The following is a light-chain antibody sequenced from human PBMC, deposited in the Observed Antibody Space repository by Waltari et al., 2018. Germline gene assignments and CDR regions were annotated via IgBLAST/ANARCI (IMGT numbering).Light chain of an antibody. J-gene: IGKJ2*01. CDR1: QSISRN. CDR2: GAS. V-gene: IGKV3-15*01. CDR3: QQYNNWRT. Sequence: EILMTQSPATLSVSPGERVTLSCRASQSISRNLAWYQQKPGQAPRLLIYGASTRAIGILARFSGSGSGTEFTLTISSLQSEDFAVYYCQQYNNWRTFGQGTKLEIK.